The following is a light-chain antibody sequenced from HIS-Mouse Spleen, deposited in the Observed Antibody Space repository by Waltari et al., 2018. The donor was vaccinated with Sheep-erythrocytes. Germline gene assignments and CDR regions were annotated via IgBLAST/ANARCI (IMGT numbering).Light chain of an antibody. CDR2: EGS. CDR1: SSDVGRYNL. J-gene: IGLJ2*01. Sequence: QSALTQPPSASGSPGQSVTISCTGTSSDVGRYNLVSWYHQHPGKAPKLMIYEGSKRPSGVSNRFSGSKSGNTASLTISGLQAEDEADYYCCSYAGSSTLVFGGGTKLTVL. V-gene: IGLV2-23*01. CDR3: CSYAGSSTLV.